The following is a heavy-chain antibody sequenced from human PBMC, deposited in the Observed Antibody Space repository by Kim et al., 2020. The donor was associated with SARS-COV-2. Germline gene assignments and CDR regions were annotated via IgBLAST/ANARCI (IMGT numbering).Heavy chain of an antibody. J-gene: IGHJ4*02. CDR2: IYYSGST. CDR3: ARHRPSTIFGVVIIEYFDY. Sequence: SETLSLTCTVLGGSISSYYWSWIRQPPGKGLEWIGYIYYSGSTNYDPSLKGRVTISVDTSKNQFSLKLSSVTAADTAVYYCARHRPSTIFGVVIIEYFDYWGQGTLVTVSS. V-gene: IGHV4-59*08. D-gene: IGHD3-3*01. CDR1: GGSISSYY.